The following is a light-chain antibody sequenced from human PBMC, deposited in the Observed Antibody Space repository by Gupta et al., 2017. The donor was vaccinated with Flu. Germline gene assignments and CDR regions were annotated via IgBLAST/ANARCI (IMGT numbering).Light chain of an antibody. V-gene: IGKV2-30*01. CDR3: KRCTHPWT. Sequence: LTFQPAAFISCSSIPSHVDRNGINYLNWLQQRPGQSPRRLIYEVSNRDFGVPARFSGSGSGTDFTLRSSRVEAEDVGAYYCKRCTHPWTFGQGTKLEI. CDR1: PSHVDRNGINY. CDR2: EVS. J-gene: IGKJ2*02.